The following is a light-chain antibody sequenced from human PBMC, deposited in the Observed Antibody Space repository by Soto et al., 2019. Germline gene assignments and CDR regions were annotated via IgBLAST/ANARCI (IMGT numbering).Light chain of an antibody. J-gene: IGKJ1*01. V-gene: IGKV1-5*03. CDR2: KAS. CDR3: QQYNSYWT. CDR1: QSISSW. Sequence: DIQMTQSPSTLSASVGDRVTITCRASQSISSWLAWYQQKPGKAPKLLIYKASSLESGVPSRFSGSGSGTEFTLTISSLQPDDFATYYRQQYNSYWTFGQGTTVDTK.